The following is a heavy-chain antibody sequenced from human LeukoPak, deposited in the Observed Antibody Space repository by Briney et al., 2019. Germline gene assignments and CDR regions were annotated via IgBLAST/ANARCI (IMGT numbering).Heavy chain of an antibody. J-gene: IGHJ4*02. CDR3: ARVQGYCTDGRCLF. D-gene: IGHD2-8*01. V-gene: IGHV3-11*01. Sequence: GGSLRLSCAASGFTFSGHYMSWIRQAPGKGLEWISYISNSGSSTSYADSVKGRFTISRDNAKNSLHLQLNSLRVEDTAVYYCARVQGYCTDGRCLFWGQGTLVTVSS. CDR1: GFTFSGHY. CDR2: ISNSGSST.